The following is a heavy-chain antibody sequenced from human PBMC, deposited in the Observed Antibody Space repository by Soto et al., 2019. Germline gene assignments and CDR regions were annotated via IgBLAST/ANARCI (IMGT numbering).Heavy chain of an antibody. J-gene: IGHJ4*02. CDR2: INAGNGNT. Sequence: ASVKVSCKASGYTFTSYAMHWVRQAPGQRLEWMGWINAGNGNTKYSQKFQGRVTITRDTCASTAYMELSSLRSEDTAVYYCARDELRFLEWATYYFDYWGQGTLVTVSS. V-gene: IGHV1-3*01. CDR1: GYTFTSYA. CDR3: ARDELRFLEWATYYFDY. D-gene: IGHD3-3*01.